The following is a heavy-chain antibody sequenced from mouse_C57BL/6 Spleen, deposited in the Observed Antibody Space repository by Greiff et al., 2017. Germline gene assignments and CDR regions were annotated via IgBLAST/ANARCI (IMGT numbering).Heavy chain of an antibody. D-gene: IGHD2-4*01. Sequence: EVKLVESGGGLVKPGGSLKLSCAASGFTFSDYGMHWVRQAPEKGLEWVAYISSGSSTIYYADTVKGRFTISRDNATNTLFLQLTSLRSEDTAMYYCARDDYGYFDYWGQGTTLTVSS. V-gene: IGHV5-17*01. CDR3: ARDDYGYFDY. CDR1: GFTFSDYG. J-gene: IGHJ2*01. CDR2: ISSGSSTI.